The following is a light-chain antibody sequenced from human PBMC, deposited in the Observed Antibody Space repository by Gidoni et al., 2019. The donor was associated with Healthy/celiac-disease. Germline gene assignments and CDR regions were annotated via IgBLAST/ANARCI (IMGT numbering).Light chain of an antibody. V-gene: IGKV4-1*01. J-gene: IGKJ1*01. CDR3: QQYYSTLRT. CDR2: WAS. CDR1: QSVLYSSNNKNY. Sequence: DILMTHSPYSLAVSLGERATINCKSSQSVLYSSNNKNYLAWYQQKPGQPPKLLIYWASTRESGVPDRFSGSGSGTDFTLTISSLQAEDVAVYYCQQYYSTLRTFGQGTKVESK.